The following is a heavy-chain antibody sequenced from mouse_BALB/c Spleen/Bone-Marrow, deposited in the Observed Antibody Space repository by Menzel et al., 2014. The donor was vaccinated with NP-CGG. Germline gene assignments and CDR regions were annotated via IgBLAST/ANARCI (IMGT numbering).Heavy chain of an antibody. D-gene: IGHD2-4*01. CDR2: INPGSGGT. CDR3: ARREDYDLDY. Sequence: QVQLQHPGAELVRPGTSVKVSCKASGYAFTNYLIEWVKQRPGQGLEWIGVINPGSGGTNYNEKFKGKATLTAGKSSSTAYMQLSSLTSDDSAVYFCARREDYDLDYWGQGTTLTVSS. CDR1: GYAFTNYL. V-gene: IGHV1-54*01. J-gene: IGHJ2*01.